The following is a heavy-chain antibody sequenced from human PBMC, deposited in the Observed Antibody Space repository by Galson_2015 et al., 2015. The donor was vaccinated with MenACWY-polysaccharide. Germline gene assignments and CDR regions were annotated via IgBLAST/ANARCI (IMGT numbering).Heavy chain of an antibody. CDR2: IKKDGSEK. CDR3: ARGPAYGDRVDYRDY. D-gene: IGHD4-17*01. CDR1: EFTFNSPW. V-gene: IGHV3-7*03. J-gene: IGHJ4*01. Sequence: SLRLSCAASEFTFNSPWMSWVRQAPGKGLEWVADIKKDGSEKYYVDSVKGRFTISRDNSKNSLYLQMNSLRAEDTAIYYCARGPAYGDRVDYRDYSGHGTLVAVSS.